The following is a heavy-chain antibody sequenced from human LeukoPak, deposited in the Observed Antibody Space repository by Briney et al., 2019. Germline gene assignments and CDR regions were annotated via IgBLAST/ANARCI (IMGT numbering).Heavy chain of an antibody. Sequence: GGSLRLSCAASGFTFSSYWMSWVRQAPGKGLEWVANIKQDGSEKYYVDSVKGRFTISRDNAKNSLYLQMNSLRAEDTAVYYCARDQGGNPLLIDYWGQGTLVTVSS. V-gene: IGHV3-7*01. J-gene: IGHJ4*02. CDR1: GFTFSSYW. CDR3: ARDQGGNPLLIDY. CDR2: IKQDGSEK. D-gene: IGHD4-23*01.